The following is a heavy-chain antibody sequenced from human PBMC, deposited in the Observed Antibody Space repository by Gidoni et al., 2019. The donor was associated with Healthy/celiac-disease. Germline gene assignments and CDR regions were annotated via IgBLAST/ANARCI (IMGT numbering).Heavy chain of an antibody. D-gene: IGHD2-21*01. CDR3: ARALFY. CDR1: GGSFSGYY. CDR2: INHSGST. Sequence: QVQLQQWGAGLLKPSETLSLTCAVYGGSFSGYYWSWIRQPPGKGLEWIGEINHSGSTNYNPSLKSRVTIAVDTSKNQFSRKLSSVTAADTAVYYCARALFYWGQGTLVTVSS. V-gene: IGHV4-34*01. J-gene: IGHJ4*02.